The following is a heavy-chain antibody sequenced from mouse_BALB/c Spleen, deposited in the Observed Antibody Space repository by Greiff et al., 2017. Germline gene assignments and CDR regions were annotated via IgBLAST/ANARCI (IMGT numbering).Heavy chain of an antibody. Sequence: EVQVVESGGDLVKPGGSLKLSCAASGFTFSSYGMSWVRQTPDKRLEWVATISSGGSYTYYPDSVKGRFTISRDNAKNTLYLQMSSLKSEDTAMYYCARQSTAGYFDVWGAGTTVTVSS. CDR3: ARQSTAGYFDV. J-gene: IGHJ1*01. V-gene: IGHV5-6*01. CDR2: ISSGGSYT. D-gene: IGHD1-2*01. CDR1: GFTFSSYG.